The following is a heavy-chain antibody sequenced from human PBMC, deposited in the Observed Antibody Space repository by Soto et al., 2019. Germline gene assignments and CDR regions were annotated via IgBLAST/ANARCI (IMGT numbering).Heavy chain of an antibody. CDR2: IYAGDSDA. Sequence: EVQLVQSGAEVRKPGESLTISCKGSGNNFAKSWIGWVRQKPGKGLEWMGVIYAGDSDARYSPSFEGLVTFSADKSITTAYLQWSSLKFSDTGIYYCARHGEYSAKFIDHWGQGTLVTVSS. CDR1: GNNFAKSW. J-gene: IGHJ5*02. D-gene: IGHD5-12*01. V-gene: IGHV5-51*01. CDR3: ARHGEYSAKFIDH.